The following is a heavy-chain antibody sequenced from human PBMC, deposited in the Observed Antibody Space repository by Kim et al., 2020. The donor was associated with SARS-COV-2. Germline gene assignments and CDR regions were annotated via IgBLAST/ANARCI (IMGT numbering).Heavy chain of an antibody. CDR2: IWYDGSNK. J-gene: IGHJ4*02. V-gene: IGHV3-33*01. D-gene: IGHD2-2*01. Sequence: GGSLRLSCAASGFTFSSYGMHWVRQAPGKGLEWVAVIWYDGSNKYYADSVKGRFTISRDNSKNTLYLQMNSLRAEDTAVYYCARDPHIVVVPAAKGGFGGLPDYWGQGTLVTVSS. CDR3: ARDPHIVVVPAAKGGFGGLPDY. CDR1: GFTFSSYG.